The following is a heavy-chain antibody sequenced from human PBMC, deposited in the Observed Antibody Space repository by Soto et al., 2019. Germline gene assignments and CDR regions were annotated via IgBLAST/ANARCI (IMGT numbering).Heavy chain of an antibody. Sequence: PSETLSLTCTVSGGSISRYYWSWIRQPPGKGLEWIGYIYYSGSTNYNPSLKSRVTISVDTSKNQFSLKLSSVTAADTAVYYCARAPTGDDAFDIWGQGRMVTVSS. CDR2: IYYSGST. CDR1: GGSISRYY. D-gene: IGHD7-27*01. V-gene: IGHV4-59*01. CDR3: ARAPTGDDAFDI. J-gene: IGHJ3*02.